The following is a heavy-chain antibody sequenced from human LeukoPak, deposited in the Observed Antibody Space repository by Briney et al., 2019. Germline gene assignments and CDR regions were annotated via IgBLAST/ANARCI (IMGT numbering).Heavy chain of an antibody. V-gene: IGHV1-69*01. Sequence: ASVKVSCKASGGTFANCAISWVRKAPGQGLEWMGGIIPIFGTGHSAQKFQGRLTITADESTRTTYMELSSLRSEDTAVYYCAKGHDDFRQFDFWGQGTLVIVSS. CDR3: AKGHDDFRQFDF. CDR2: IIPIFGTG. D-gene: IGHD3-3*01. J-gene: IGHJ4*02. CDR1: GGTFANCA.